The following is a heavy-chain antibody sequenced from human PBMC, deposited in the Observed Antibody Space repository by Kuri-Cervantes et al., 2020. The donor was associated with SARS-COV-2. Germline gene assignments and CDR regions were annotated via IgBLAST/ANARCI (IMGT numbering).Heavy chain of an antibody. V-gene: IGHV4-59*01. J-gene: IGHJ4*02. CDR3: ARSDFWSGYYTLVFDY. CDR2: IYYSGST. CDR1: GGSISSYY. Sequence: GSLRLSCTVSGGSISSYYWSWIRQPPGKGLEWIGYIYYSGSTNYNPSLKSRVTISVDTPKNQFSLKLSSVTAADTAVYYCARSDFWSGYYTLVFDYWGQGTLVTVSS. D-gene: IGHD3-3*01.